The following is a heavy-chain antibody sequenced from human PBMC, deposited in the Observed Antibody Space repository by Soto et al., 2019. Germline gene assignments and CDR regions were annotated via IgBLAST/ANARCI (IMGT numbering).Heavy chain of an antibody. J-gene: IGHJ4*02. V-gene: IGHV1-3*01. Sequence: QVQLVQSGAEVKKPGASVKVSCKASGYTFTSYAMHWVRQAPGQSLEWMGWINAGNGNTKNSQKFQGRVTITRDTSASTAYMELSSLKSADTAVYYCARDFSWFGELIASDYWGQGTLVTVSS. CDR1: GYTFTSYA. D-gene: IGHD3-10*01. CDR2: INAGNGNT. CDR3: ARDFSWFGELIASDY.